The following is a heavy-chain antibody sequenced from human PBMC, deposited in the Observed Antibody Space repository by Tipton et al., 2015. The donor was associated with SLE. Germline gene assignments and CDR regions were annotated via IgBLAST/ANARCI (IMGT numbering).Heavy chain of an antibody. CDR1: GGSFSGYY. Sequence: LRLSCAVYGGSFSGYYWSWIRQPPGKGLEWIGSINYSGSTYYNPSLKSRVTISVDTSKNQFSLKLSSVTAADTAVYYCARTGYSSSWLYFQHWGQGTLVTVSS. CDR3: ARTGYSSSWLYFQH. J-gene: IGHJ1*01. CDR2: INYSGST. V-gene: IGHV4-34*01. D-gene: IGHD6-13*01.